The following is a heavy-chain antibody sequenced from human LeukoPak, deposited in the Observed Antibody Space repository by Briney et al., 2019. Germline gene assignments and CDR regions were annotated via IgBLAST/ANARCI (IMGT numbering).Heavy chain of an antibody. D-gene: IGHD6-19*01. CDR1: GFTFSSYG. Sequence: GSLRLSCAASGFTFSSYGMHWVRQAPGKGLDWVAVISFDGSNTFYADSVKGRFTISRDNSKNTLYLQMNSLRAEDTAVYYCAKGHGSGWSHHFDSWGQGTLVTVSS. J-gene: IGHJ4*02. CDR3: AKGHGSGWSHHFDS. CDR2: ISFDGSNT. V-gene: IGHV3-30*18.